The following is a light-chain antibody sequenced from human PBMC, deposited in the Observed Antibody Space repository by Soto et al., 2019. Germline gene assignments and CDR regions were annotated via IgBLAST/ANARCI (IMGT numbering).Light chain of an antibody. CDR1: QSVSSY. CDR3: QQRGNWPRT. J-gene: IGKJ2*01. CDR2: DAS. V-gene: IGKV3-11*01. Sequence: EIVLTQSPATLSLSPGARATLSCRASQSVSSYLAWYQQKPGQPPRLLIYDASNRATGIPARFSGSGSGTDFTLTISSLEPEDFAVYYCQQRGNWPRTFGQGTKLEIK.